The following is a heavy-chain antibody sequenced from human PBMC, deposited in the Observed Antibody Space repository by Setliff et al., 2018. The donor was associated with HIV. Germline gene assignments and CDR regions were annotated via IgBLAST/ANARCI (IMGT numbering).Heavy chain of an antibody. Sequence: GGSLRLSCVGSGFNIEEYAMAWVRQVPGKGLEWVSSISWNSVKIDYADFVKGRFTISRDNAKNSLFLQANSLTIEDTAVYYCAREEPFHFADSRALDYWGRGTLVTVSS. J-gene: IGHJ4*02. CDR2: ISWNSVKI. CDR3: AREEPFHFADSRALDY. D-gene: IGHD4-17*01. V-gene: IGHV3-9*01. CDR1: GFNIEEYA.